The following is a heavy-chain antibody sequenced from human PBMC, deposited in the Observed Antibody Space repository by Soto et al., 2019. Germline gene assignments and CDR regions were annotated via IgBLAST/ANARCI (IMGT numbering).Heavy chain of an antibody. V-gene: IGHV4-61*01. CDR2: IYYSGST. CDR1: GGSVSSGSYY. Sequence: QVQLQESGPGLVKPSETLSLTCTVSGGSVSSGSYYWSWIRQPPGKGLEWIGYIYYSGSTKYNPSPKSRVTLSVDTSTNQFARKLSSVTAADTAVYYCARAGLGDGSDYWGQGTLVTVSS. J-gene: IGHJ4*02. CDR3: ARAGLGDGSDY. D-gene: IGHD1-26*01.